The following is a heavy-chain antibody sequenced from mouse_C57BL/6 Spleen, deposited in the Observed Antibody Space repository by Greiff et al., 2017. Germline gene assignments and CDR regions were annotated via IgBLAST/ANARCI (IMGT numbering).Heavy chain of an antibody. J-gene: IGHJ2*01. V-gene: IGHV1-82*01. D-gene: IGHD1-1*01. Sequence: VQLQQSGPELVKPGASVKISCKASGSAFSSSWMNWVKQRPGKGLEWIGRIYPGDGDTNYNGKFKGKATLTADKSSSTACMQRSGLTSEDSAVCFCARSTRSYYFDYWGQGTTLTVSS. CDR2: IYPGDGDT. CDR1: GSAFSSSW. CDR3: ARSTRSYYFDY.